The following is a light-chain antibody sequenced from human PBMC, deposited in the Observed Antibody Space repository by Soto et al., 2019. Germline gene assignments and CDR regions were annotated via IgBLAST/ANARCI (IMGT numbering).Light chain of an antibody. CDR1: QGISSF. CDR3: LQYSAFPYT. Sequence: DIQMTQSPSSLSASVGDRVTITCRASQGISSFLVWYQQKPGKAPKVLIYAASTLQSGVPSRFSGSGSGTELTLTVSSLQPEDFATYYCLQYSAFPYTLGQGTKVDIK. V-gene: IGKV1-9*01. J-gene: IGKJ2*01. CDR2: AAS.